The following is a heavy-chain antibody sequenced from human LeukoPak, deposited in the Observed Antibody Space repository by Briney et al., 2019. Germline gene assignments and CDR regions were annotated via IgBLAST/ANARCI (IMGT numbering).Heavy chain of an antibody. D-gene: IGHD6-19*01. J-gene: IGHJ4*02. CDR1: GYTFTTYD. Sequence: ASVKVSCKASGYTFTTYDINWVRQAPGQGLEWMGWINPNSGNTAYAQNFQGRVTMTRDSSRSTVYMELSSLKSEDTAVYYCATDLGYSSGWYVYWGQGTLVTVSS. V-gene: IGHV1-8*01. CDR3: ATDLGYSSGWYVY. CDR2: INPNSGNT.